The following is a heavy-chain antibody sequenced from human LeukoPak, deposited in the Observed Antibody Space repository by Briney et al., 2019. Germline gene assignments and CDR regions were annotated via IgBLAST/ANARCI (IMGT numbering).Heavy chain of an antibody. CDR3: AKDSNTGGYSFDS. Sequence: GGSLRLSCAASGFTFHHYSMHWVRQPPGKGLEWVSLISWDGAITYYADSVRGRFTISRDNNKNSPSLEVNSLRTEDTALYYCAKDSNTGGYSFDSWGQGTLVTVSS. CDR1: GFTFHHYS. J-gene: IGHJ4*02. D-gene: IGHD5-12*01. V-gene: IGHV3-43*01. CDR2: ISWDGAIT.